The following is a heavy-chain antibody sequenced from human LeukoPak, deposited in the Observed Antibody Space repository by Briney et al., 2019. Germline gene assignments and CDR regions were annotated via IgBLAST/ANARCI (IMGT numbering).Heavy chain of an antibody. J-gene: IGHJ4*02. D-gene: IGHD3-22*01. CDR2: IKGDGSEK. V-gene: IGHV3-7*01. CDR3: ARPGYYDTSRYWHDC. CDR1: GFTFRSYW. Sequence: QAGGSLRLSRAASGFTFRSYWMSWLRQAPGKGLEWVANIKGDGSEKYYVDSVKGRFTISRDNAKSSLYLQMNSLRAEDTAVYYCARPGYYDTSRYWHDCWGQGTLVTVSS.